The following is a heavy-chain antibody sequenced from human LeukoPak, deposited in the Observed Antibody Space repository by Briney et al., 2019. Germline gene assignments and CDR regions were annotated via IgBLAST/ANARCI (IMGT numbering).Heavy chain of an antibody. CDR2: ISYDGSNK. CDR1: GFTFSSYA. V-gene: IGHV3-30-3*01. J-gene: IGHJ6*02. CDR3: ARGVVPAAYYYYGMDV. D-gene: IGHD2-2*01. Sequence: GGSLRLSCAASGFTFSSYAMHWVRQAPGKGLEWVAVISYDGSNKYYADFVKGRFTISRDNSKNTLYLQMNSLRAEDTAVYYCARGVVPAAYYYYGMDVWGQGTTVTVSS.